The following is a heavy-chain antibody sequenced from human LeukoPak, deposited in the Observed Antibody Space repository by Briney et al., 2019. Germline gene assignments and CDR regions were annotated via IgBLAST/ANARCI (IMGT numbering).Heavy chain of an antibody. CDR2: ISDSGGST. Sequence: GSLRLSCVASGVTFSIVAMAWVRQAPREGLEWGSGISDSGGSTYYADSVKGRFTISRDNSKNTLYLQMNSLRAEDTAVYYCAKSLSGGGYYFEYWGQGTLVTVSS. CDR3: AKSLSGGGYYFEY. J-gene: IGHJ4*02. D-gene: IGHD3-10*01. CDR1: GVTFSIVA. V-gene: IGHV3-23*01.